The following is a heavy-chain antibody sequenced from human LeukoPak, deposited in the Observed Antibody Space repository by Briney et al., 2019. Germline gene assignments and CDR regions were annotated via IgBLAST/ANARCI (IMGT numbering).Heavy chain of an antibody. Sequence: RASETLSLTCTVSGGSVSSGSYYWSWIRQPPGKGLEWIGYIYYSGSTNYNPSLKSRVTISVDTSKNQFSLKLSSVTAADTAVYYCARGGSGYDTMGSFDYWGQGTLVTVSS. CDR2: IYYSGST. J-gene: IGHJ4*02. CDR1: GGSVSSGSYY. CDR3: ARGGSGYDTMGSFDY. V-gene: IGHV4-61*01. D-gene: IGHD5-12*01.